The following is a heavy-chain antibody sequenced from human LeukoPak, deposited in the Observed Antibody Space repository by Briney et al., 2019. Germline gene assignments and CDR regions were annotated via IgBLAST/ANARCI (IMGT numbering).Heavy chain of an antibody. CDR1: GGSISSYY. Sequence: SETLSLTCTVSGGSISSYYWSWIRQPPGKGLEWIGYIYYSGSTNYSPSLKSRVTISVDTSKNQFSLKLSSVTAADTAVYYCARTTPSGWFDYWGQGTLVTVSS. D-gene: IGHD6-19*01. J-gene: IGHJ4*02. CDR3: ARTTPSGWFDY. V-gene: IGHV4-59*01. CDR2: IYYSGST.